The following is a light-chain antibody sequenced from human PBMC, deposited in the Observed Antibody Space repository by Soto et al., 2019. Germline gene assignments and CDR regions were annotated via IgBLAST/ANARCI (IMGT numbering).Light chain of an antibody. J-gene: IGKJ2*01. CDR2: KAS. CDR1: QTISSW. V-gene: IGKV1-5*03. Sequence: DIQMTQSPSTLSASVRDRVPLTCRASQTISSWLAWFQKRPGRDPKFLIYKASSLKNGVPLRFSGSGSGTQFNLTNSRLQTDDFATYESQQYNSYTYTVGQGTKVDIK. CDR3: QQYNSYTYT.